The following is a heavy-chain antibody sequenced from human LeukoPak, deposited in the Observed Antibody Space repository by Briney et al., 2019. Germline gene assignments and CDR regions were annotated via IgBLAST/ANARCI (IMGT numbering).Heavy chain of an antibody. CDR1: GYTFTSYD. V-gene: IGHV1-8*01. Sequence: GASVKVSCKASGYTFTSYDINWVRQATGQGLEWMGWMNLNSGNTGYAQKFQGRVTMTRNTSISTAYMELSRLRSDDTAVYYCARAHYDILTGYYFDYWGQGTLVTVSS. J-gene: IGHJ4*02. CDR3: ARAHYDILTGYYFDY. D-gene: IGHD3-9*01. CDR2: MNLNSGNT.